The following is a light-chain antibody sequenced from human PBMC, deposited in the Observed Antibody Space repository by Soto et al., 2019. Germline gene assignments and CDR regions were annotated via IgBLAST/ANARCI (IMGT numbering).Light chain of an antibody. CDR1: QSISRF. CDR3: QQSYTVPWT. CDR2: VAS. V-gene: IGKV1-39*01. Sequence: DIQMTQSPSSLSASVGDRVTISCRASQSISRFLNWYQQKPGKAPKFLIYVASSLQSGVPSRFSGSGSGTDFTLTISSLQREDSATYYCQQSYTVPWTFGQGTKVEVK. J-gene: IGKJ1*01.